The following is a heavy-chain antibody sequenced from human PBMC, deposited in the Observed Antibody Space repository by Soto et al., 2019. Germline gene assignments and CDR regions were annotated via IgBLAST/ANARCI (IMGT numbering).Heavy chain of an antibody. CDR3: GRHLGRFSIPFVMDV. CDR2: IFYTGYT. J-gene: IGHJ6*02. D-gene: IGHD1-26*01. V-gene: IGHV4-39*01. Sequence: SETLSLTCTVSGGSISSSPYYWGWIRQPPGKGLEWLGSIFYTGYTYYNPSLKGRFTISVDTSENHFSLKLSSVAATDTAVYYCGRHLGRFSIPFVMDVWGQGSTVIVSS. CDR1: GGSISSSPYY.